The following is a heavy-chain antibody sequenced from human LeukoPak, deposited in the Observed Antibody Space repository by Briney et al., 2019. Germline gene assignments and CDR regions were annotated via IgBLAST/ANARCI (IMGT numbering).Heavy chain of an antibody. D-gene: IGHD5-18*01. J-gene: IGHJ4*02. CDR1: GGSITDYH. CDR2: IHTSGST. Sequence: SETLSLTCTVSGGSITDYHWIWIRQPAGKGLEWIGRIHTSGSTNYNPSLKSRVTISVDTSKNQFSLKLSSVTAADTAVYYCARSRIQLWQYDYWGQGTLVTVSS. CDR3: ARSRIQLWQYDY. V-gene: IGHV4-4*07.